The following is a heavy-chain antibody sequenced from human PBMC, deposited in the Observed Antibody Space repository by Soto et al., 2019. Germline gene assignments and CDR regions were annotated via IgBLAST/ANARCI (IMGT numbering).Heavy chain of an antibody. Sequence: QVQLVESGGGVVQPGRSLRLSCAASGFTFSNYGMHWVRQAPGKGLEWLAVISNDGSNENYADSVKGRFTISRDNSKNMGYLQTNSLRAENRAVYYCARYSSTTNYYYGMDVWGQGTTVTVSS. CDR2: ISNDGSNE. D-gene: IGHD6-13*01. CDR1: GFTFSNYG. CDR3: ARYSSTTNYYYGMDV. V-gene: IGHV3-30*03. J-gene: IGHJ6*02.